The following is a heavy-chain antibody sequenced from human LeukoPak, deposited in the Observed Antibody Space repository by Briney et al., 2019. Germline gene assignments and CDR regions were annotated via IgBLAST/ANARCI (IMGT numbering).Heavy chain of an antibody. D-gene: IGHD1-14*01. Sequence: PSETLSLTCTVSGYSISSGYYWGWIRQPPGKGLEWIGSIYHSGSTYYNPSLRSRLTISLDTSKSQFSLKLTSVTAADTAIYYCARVTLTTTARAFDIWGQGTMVTVSS. V-gene: IGHV4-38-2*02. J-gene: IGHJ3*02. CDR2: IYHSGST. CDR3: ARVTLTTTARAFDI. CDR1: GYSISSGYY.